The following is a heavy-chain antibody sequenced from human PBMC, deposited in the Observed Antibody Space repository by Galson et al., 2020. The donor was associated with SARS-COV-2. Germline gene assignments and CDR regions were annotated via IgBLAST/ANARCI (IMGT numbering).Heavy chain of an antibody. Sequence: GGSLRLSCVVSGIPFSDYAMSWVRQAPGKGLEWVPLVSGSGATAYYADSVKGRFTISRDNSKSTLDLSMNSLRVEDTAVYYCASQAFCSSGDCYSSILGRNIVADYYFEHWGQGTLVTVSS. CDR3: ASQAFCSSGDCYSSILGRNIVADYYFEH. J-gene: IGHJ4*02. CDR1: GIPFSDYA. V-gene: IGHV3-23*01. D-gene: IGHD2-21*01. CDR2: VSGSGATA.